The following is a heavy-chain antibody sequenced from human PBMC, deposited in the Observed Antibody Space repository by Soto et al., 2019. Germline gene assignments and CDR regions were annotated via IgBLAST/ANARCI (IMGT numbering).Heavy chain of an antibody. Sequence: EVQLVESGGGLVKPGGSLRLSCAASGFTFSNAWMSWVRQAPGKGLEWVGRIKSKSDGGTTDYFAPVKGRFTISRDDSKNTLYLQMNSLKTEDTAVYYCTAPGLWSASYRDFYYVMDVWGQGTTVTVSS. D-gene: IGHD3-3*01. CDR1: GFTFSNAW. J-gene: IGHJ6*02. CDR3: TAPGLWSASYRDFYYVMDV. V-gene: IGHV3-15*01. CDR2: IKSKSDGGTT.